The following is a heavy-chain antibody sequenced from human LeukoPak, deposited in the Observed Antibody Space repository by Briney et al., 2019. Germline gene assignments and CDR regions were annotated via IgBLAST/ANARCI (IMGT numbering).Heavy chain of an antibody. V-gene: IGHV3-30*02. CDR2: IRYDGRNK. D-gene: IGHD1-26*01. J-gene: IGHJ4*02. CDR3: ARDQRGSYYGFFDY. CDR1: GFTFSSYG. Sequence: GGSLRLSCAASGFTFSSYGMHWVRQAPGKGLEWVAFIRYDGRNKYYADSVKGRSTISRDNSKNSLYLQMNSLRAEDTAVYYCARDQRGSYYGFFDYWGQGTLVTVSS.